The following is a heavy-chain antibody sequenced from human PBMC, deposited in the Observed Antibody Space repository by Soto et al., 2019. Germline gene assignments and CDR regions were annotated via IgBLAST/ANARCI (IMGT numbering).Heavy chain of an antibody. CDR2: INYDGSST. CDR3: AREGPGPATPNDY. J-gene: IGHJ4*02. D-gene: IGHD2-15*01. Sequence: EVQLVESGGGLAQPGGSLRLSCAASGFTFSSYWMHWVRQAPGKGLVWVSRINYDGSSTGYADSVKGRFTISRDNAKNTLYLQMNSLRAEDTAVYYCAREGPGPATPNDYWGQGPLVTVSS. V-gene: IGHV3-74*01. CDR1: GFTFSSYW.